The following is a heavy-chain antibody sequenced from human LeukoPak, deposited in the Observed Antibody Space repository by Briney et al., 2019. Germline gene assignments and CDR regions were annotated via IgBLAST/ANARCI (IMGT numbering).Heavy chain of an antibody. CDR3: VRSGWYSVDY. Sequence: PSETLSLTCAVYGGSFSGYYWSWIRQPPGKGLVWIGEINHSGTTNYNPSLKSRVTISVDTSKNQFSLKLSSVTAADTAVYYCVRSGWYSVDYWGQGTLVTVSS. J-gene: IGHJ4*02. CDR2: INHSGTT. D-gene: IGHD6-19*01. V-gene: IGHV4-34*01. CDR1: GGSFSGYY.